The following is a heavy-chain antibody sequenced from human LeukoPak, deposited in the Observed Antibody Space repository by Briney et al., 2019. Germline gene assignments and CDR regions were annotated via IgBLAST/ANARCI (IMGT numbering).Heavy chain of an antibody. CDR3: ASGRDYYDSSGYYYYYYGMDV. CDR2: IYYSGST. J-gene: IGHJ6*02. Sequence: SETLSLTCTESGVSISSYYWSWIRQTPGKGLERIGYIYYSGSTNYNPSLKSRVTISVDTSMKQFSLKVSSVTAADTAVYYCASGRDYYDSSGYYYYYYGMDVWGQGTTVTVSS. V-gene: IGHV4-59*01. CDR1: GVSISSYY. D-gene: IGHD3-22*01.